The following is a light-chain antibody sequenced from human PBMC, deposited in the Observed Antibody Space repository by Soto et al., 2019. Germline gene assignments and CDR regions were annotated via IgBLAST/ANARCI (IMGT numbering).Light chain of an antibody. CDR1: SSDVGNYNL. CDR3: CSYAGSSTYV. J-gene: IGLJ1*01. V-gene: IGLV2-23*01. Sequence: QSAQTQPASVSGSPGQSITISCTGTSSDVGNYNLVSWYQQHPGKAPKLMIYEGSKRPSGVSNRFSGSKSGNTASLTISILQAEDEADYYCCSYAGSSTYVFGTGTKLTVL. CDR2: EGS.